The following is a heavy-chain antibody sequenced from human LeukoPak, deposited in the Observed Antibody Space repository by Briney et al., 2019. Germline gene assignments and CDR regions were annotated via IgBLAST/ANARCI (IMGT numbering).Heavy chain of an antibody. CDR3: ARHILSGYDFDY. J-gene: IGHJ4*02. V-gene: IGHV1-8*02. D-gene: IGHD5-12*01. CDR1: GYTFTSYD. CDR2: MNPNSGNT. Sequence: ASVKVSCKASGYTFTSYDINWVRQATGQGLEWMGWMNPNSGNTGYAQKLQGRVTMTTDTSTSTAYMELRSLRSDDTAVYYCARHILSGYDFDYWGQGTLVTVSS.